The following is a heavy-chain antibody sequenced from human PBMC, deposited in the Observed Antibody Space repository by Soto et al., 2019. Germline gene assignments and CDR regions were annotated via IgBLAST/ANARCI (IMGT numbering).Heavy chain of an antibody. V-gene: IGHV3-33*01. CDR2: IWYDGSHK. Sequence: GGSLRLCCAASGVTFGSYGMHWVRQAPGKGLEWVAVIWYDGSHKYYADSVKGRFTISRDNSKNTLYLQMNSLRAEDTAVYYCARYISHYGMDVSGQGPTVTVPS. J-gene: IGHJ6*02. CDR1: GVTFGSYG. CDR3: ARYISHYGMDV.